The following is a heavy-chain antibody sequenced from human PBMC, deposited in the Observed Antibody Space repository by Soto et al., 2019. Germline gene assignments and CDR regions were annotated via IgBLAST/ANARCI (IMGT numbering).Heavy chain of an antibody. CDR3: ARGRPYYYDSSGYDY. CDR2: IHYGGNA. J-gene: IGHJ4*02. Sequence: PSETLSLTCTVSGGSINTYNLFWAWVRQPPGKGLEWIASIHYGGNAYYSPSLTTRATISRDTSKNRVSLELRSVTAADTAVYYCARGRPYYYDSSGYDYRGQGTLVTVSS. CDR1: GGSINTYNLF. V-gene: IGHV4-39*01. D-gene: IGHD3-22*01.